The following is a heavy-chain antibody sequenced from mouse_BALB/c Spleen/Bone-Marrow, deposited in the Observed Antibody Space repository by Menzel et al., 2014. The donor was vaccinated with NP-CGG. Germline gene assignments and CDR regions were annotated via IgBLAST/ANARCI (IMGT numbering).Heavy chain of an antibody. CDR1: GYTFSSYW. CDR2: ILPGSGST. Sequence: QVQLQQSGAELMKPGASVKISCKATGYTFSSYWIEWVKQRPGHGLEWIGEILPGSGSTNYNEKFKGKATFTADTSSNTAYMQLSSLTSEDSAVYYCAPIYDGYYSYAMDYWGQGTLVTVSS. D-gene: IGHD2-3*01. V-gene: IGHV1-9*01. J-gene: IGHJ4*01. CDR3: APIYDGYYSYAMDY.